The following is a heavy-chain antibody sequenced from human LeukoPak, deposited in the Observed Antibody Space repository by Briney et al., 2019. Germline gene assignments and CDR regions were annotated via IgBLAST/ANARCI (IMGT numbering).Heavy chain of an antibody. CDR1: GFNLSDYW. J-gene: IGHJ1*01. CDR3: TRDPGGQWLVLEYFHH. CDR2: INGDGSSA. D-gene: IGHD6-19*01. V-gene: IGHV3-74*03. Sequence: PGGSLRLSCAASGFNLSDYWMHWVRQVAGKGLVWVSRINGDGSSAKYADSVKGRFTSSRDNAKNTLYLQMNSPRPEDTAVYYCTRDPGGQWLVLEYFHHWGQGTLVTVPS.